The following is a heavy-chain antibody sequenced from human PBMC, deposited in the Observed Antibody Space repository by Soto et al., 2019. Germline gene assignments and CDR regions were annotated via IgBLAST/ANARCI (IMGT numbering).Heavy chain of an antibody. J-gene: IGHJ4*02. CDR3: ARDGPAVAGNIDY. V-gene: IGHV3-30-3*01. CDR2: ISYDGSNK. D-gene: IGHD6-19*01. CDR1: GFTFSSYA. Sequence: QVQLVESGGGVVQPGRSLRLSCAASGFTFSSYAMNWVRQAPGKGLEWVAVISYDGSNKYYADSVKGRFTISRDNSKNTLYLQMNSLRAEDTAVYYCARDGPAVAGNIDYWGQGTLVTVSS.